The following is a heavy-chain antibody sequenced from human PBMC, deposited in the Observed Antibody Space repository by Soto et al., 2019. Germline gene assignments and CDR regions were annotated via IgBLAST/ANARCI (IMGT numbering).Heavy chain of an antibody. CDR1: GFTFDDYT. Sequence: GGSLRLSCAASGFTFDDYTMHWVRQAPGKGLEWVSLISWDGGSTYYADSVKGRFTISRDNSKNSLYLQMNSLRTEDTALYYCAKDLQTNRDNYYYYGMDVWGQGTTVTVSS. CDR3: AKDLQTNRDNYYYYGMDV. J-gene: IGHJ6*02. CDR2: ISWDGGST. D-gene: IGHD3-16*02. V-gene: IGHV3-43*01.